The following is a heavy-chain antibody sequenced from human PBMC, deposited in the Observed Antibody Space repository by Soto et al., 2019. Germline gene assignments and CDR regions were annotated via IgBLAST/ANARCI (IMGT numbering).Heavy chain of an antibody. CDR1: GYTFTSYG. Sequence: GASVKVSCKASGYTFTSYGISWVRQAPGQGLEWMGWISAYNGNTNYAQKLQGRVTMTTDTSTSTAYMELRSLRSDDTAVYYCARLRGGWLADYYYYYGMDVWGQGTTVTVS. V-gene: IGHV1-18*01. J-gene: IGHJ6*02. CDR3: ARLRGGWLADYYYYYGMDV. D-gene: IGHD6-19*01. CDR2: ISAYNGNT.